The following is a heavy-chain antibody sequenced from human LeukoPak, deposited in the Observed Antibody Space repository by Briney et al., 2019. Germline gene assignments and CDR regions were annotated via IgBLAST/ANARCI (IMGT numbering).Heavy chain of an antibody. CDR2: INHSGST. CDR1: GFTFSSYS. CDR3: ARRKVYYYYYMDV. V-gene: IGHV4-34*01. J-gene: IGHJ6*03. Sequence: GSLRLSCAASGFTFSSYSMNWVRQPPGKGLEWIGEINHSGSTNYNPSLKSRVTISVDTSKNQFSLKLSSVTAADTAVYYCARRKVYYYYYMDVWGKGTTVTISS.